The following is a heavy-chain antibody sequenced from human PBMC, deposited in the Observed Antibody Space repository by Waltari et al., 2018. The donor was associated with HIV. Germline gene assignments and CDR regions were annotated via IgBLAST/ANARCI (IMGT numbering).Heavy chain of an antibody. CDR1: GYSLTQLY. CDR3: ASNDRPVYFFDY. V-gene: IGHV1-24*01. CDR2: FDREGDET. D-gene: IGHD3-9*01. J-gene: IGHJ4*01. Sequence: QVVLIESGAEVKQPGGAVKVSCKVAGYSLTQLYMHWVRQAPGKGLAWMGGFDREGDETIYAQKFQGRLSMTEDTSTDTAYMELRGLRSDDTAVYYCASNDRPVYFFDYWSHGTLVTVSS.